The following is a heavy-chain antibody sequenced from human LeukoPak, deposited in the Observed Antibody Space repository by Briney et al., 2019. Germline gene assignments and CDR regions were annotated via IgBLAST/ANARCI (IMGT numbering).Heavy chain of an antibody. CDR2: IYYSGST. CDR3: ARGAHFWLLSRYFDY. CDR1: GGSISSYY. J-gene: IGHJ4*02. D-gene: IGHD3-9*01. V-gene: IGHV4-59*12. Sequence: SETLSLTCTVSGGSISSYYWSWIRQPPGKGLEWIGYIYYSGSTNYNPSLKSRVTISVDTSKNQFSLKLSSVTAADTAVYYCARGAHFWLLSRYFDYWGQGTLVTVSS.